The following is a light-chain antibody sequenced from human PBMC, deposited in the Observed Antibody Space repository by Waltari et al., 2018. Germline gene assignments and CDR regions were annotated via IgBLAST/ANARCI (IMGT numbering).Light chain of an antibody. J-gene: IGLJ2*01. CDR2: DDS. Sequence: SYVLTQPPSVSVAPGQTARITCGGTNLGSKSVHWYQQKPGQAPVLVVYDDSDRPSGIPERFSGSNSGNTATLTISRVEAGDEADYYCQVWDSSSDSVVFGGGTKLTVL. CDR3: QVWDSSSDSVV. V-gene: IGLV3-21*02. CDR1: NLGSKS.